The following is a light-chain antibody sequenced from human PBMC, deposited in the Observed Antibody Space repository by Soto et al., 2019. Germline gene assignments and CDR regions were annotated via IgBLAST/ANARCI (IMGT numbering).Light chain of an antibody. Sequence: QSALTQPPSVSGSPGQSVTVCCSGSSTNIGAYDYVSWYQLHPDKAPRLILFDVTQRPSGVPDRFSGSKSGNTASLTISRLQAADEAEYSCSSLAGSYRLFGGGTQLTVL. CDR2: DVT. CDR3: SSLAGSYRL. V-gene: IGLV2-11*01. CDR1: STNIGAYDY. J-gene: IGLJ7*01.